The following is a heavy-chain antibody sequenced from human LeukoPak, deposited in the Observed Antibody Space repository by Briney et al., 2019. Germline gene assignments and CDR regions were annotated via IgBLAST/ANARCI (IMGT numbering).Heavy chain of an antibody. Sequence: GGSLRLSCAASGFTFSSYSMNWVRQAPGKGLEWVAVIWYDGSNKYYADSVKGRFTISRDNSKNTLYLQMNSLRAEDTAVYYCARDTYYYGSGKDGMDVWGQGTTVTVSS. V-gene: IGHV3-33*08. D-gene: IGHD3-10*01. CDR2: IWYDGSNK. J-gene: IGHJ6*02. CDR3: ARDTYYYGSGKDGMDV. CDR1: GFTFSSYS.